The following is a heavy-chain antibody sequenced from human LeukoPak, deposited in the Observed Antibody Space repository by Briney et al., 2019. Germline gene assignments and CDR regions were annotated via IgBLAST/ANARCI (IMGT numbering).Heavy chain of an antibody. CDR3: VRTELRYFDWSRYYFDY. J-gene: IGHJ4*02. CDR2: IYYSGST. Sequence: SETLSLTCTVSGGSISSYYWSWIRQPPGKGLEWIGYIYYSGSTNYNPSLKSRVTISVDTSKNQFSLKLSSVTAADTAVYYCVRTELRYFDWSRYYFDYWGQGTLVTVSS. D-gene: IGHD3-9*01. V-gene: IGHV4-59*08. CDR1: GGSISSYY.